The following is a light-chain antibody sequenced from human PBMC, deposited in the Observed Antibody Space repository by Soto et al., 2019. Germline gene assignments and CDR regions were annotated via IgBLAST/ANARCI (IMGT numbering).Light chain of an antibody. CDR1: QSVSNNY. CDR3: QQRSNWPT. J-gene: IGKJ5*01. CDR2: GAS. V-gene: IGKV3D-20*02. Sequence: EIVLTQSPGTLSLSPGERATLSCRASQSVSNNYLAWYQQKPGQAPRLLIYGASNRATGIPDRFSGSGSGTDFTLTISRLEPEDFAVYCCQQRSNWPTFGQGTRLEIK.